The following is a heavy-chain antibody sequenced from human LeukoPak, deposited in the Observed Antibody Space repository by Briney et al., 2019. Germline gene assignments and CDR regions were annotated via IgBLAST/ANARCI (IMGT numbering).Heavy chain of an antibody. CDR3: ARRAGAYSHPYDY. J-gene: IGHJ4*02. CDR1: GFTFSSDW. D-gene: IGHD4/OR15-4a*01. V-gene: IGHV3-53*01. CDR2: IYSDNT. Sequence: PGGSLRLSCAVSGFTFSSDWMSWVRQAPGKGLEWVSFIYSDNTHYSDSVKGRFTISRDNSKNTLYLQVNSLRAEDTAVYYCARRAGAYSHPYDYWGQGTLVTVSS.